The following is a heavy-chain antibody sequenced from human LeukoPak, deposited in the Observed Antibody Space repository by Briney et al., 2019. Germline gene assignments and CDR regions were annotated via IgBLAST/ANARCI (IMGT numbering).Heavy chain of an antibody. CDR1: GGSISSYY. Sequence: PSETLSLTCTVSGGSISSYYWSWIRQPPGKGLEWIGEINHSGSTNYNPSLKSRVTISVDTSKNQFYLKLSSVTAADTAVYYCARKSRSGRPMVWGQGTLVTVSS. D-gene: IGHD3-10*01. J-gene: IGHJ4*02. CDR3: ARKSRSGRPMV. CDR2: INHSGST. V-gene: IGHV4-34*01.